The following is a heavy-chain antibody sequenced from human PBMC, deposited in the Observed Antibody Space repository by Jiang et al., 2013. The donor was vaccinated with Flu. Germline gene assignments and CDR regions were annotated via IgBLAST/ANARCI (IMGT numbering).Heavy chain of an antibody. CDR1: GFSLTTTGVG. CDR2: IYWDDDR. V-gene: IGHV2-5*02. CDR3: AHRRDDGYVWGSFDY. J-gene: IGHJ4*02. D-gene: IGHD3-16*01. Sequence: KPTQTLTLTCTFSGFSLTTTGVGVGWIRQPPGKALEWLAVIYWDDDRRYSPSLKSRLTITKDTSKNQVVLTMTDMDPVDTATYFCAHRRDDGYVWGSFDYWGQGTLITVSS.